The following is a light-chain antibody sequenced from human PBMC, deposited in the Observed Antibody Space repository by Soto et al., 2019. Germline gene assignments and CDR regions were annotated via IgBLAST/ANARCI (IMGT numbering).Light chain of an antibody. CDR3: QQYRNWPRT. Sequence: EIVMTQSPATLSVSPGERATLSCRASQSVSSNLAWYQQKPGQAPRLLIYGASTRATGIPARFSGSGSGTEFTLTISSLQSEDFGVYFFQQYRNWPRTFGQGTKVEIK. J-gene: IGKJ1*01. CDR1: QSVSSN. CDR2: GAS. V-gene: IGKV3-15*01.